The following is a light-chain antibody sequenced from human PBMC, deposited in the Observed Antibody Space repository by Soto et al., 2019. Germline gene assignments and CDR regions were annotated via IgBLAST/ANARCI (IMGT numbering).Light chain of an antibody. CDR2: LEGSGSY. J-gene: IGLJ2*01. Sequence: QSVLTQSSSASASLGSSVKLTCTLSSGHSSYIIAWHHQQPGKAPRYLMKLEGSGSYNKGSGVPDRFSGSSSGADRYLTSSNLQFEDEANYYCETWDSNTRVFGGGTQLTVL. CDR1: SGHSSYI. V-gene: IGLV4-60*02. CDR3: ETWDSNTRV.